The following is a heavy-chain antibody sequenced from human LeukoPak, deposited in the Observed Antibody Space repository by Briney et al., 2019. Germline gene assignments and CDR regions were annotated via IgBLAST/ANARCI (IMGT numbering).Heavy chain of an antibody. CDR3: VRTEVSSGSEDY. Sequence: SQTLSLTCTVSGGSIISSAYYWSWIRQPPGKGLEWIGYIYYSGSTYYNPSLKSRVTISLDTSKNQFSLKLSSVTAADTAVYYCVRTEVSSGSEDYWGQGTLDTVSS. J-gene: IGHJ4*02. CDR1: GGSIISSAYY. D-gene: IGHD6-19*01. V-gene: IGHV4-30-4*08. CDR2: IYYSGST.